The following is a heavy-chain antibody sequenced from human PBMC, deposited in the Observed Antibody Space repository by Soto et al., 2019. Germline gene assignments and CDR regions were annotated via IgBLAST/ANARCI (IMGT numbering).Heavy chain of an antibody. CDR2: IKSRAAGGAI. J-gene: IGHJ3*01. Sequence: EVQMVESGGGLVKPGGSLRLSCAVSGFSFRDAWMNWVRQAPGKGLEWVGRIKSRAAGGAIDYAAPVKGRFTISRGDSEDTLYLQINSLKTEDTAMYYCTTDGSFGGVVVAFHLWGQGTMLSVSS. CDR1: GFSFRDAW. V-gene: IGHV3-15*07. D-gene: IGHD3-10*01. CDR3: TTDGSFGGVVVAFHL.